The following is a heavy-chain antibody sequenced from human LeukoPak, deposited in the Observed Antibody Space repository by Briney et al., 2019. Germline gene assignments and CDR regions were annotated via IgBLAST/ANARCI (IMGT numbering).Heavy chain of an antibody. CDR3: ARARQYCSGGSCYGMRYYFDY. Sequence: GGSLRLSCAASGFTYSTYWMTWVRQAPGKGLEWVANINQHGHEKYYVDSVKGRFTISRDNAKNSLYLQMNSLRAEDTAVYYCARARQYCSGGSCYGMRYYFDYWGQGTLVTVSS. J-gene: IGHJ4*02. CDR1: GFTYSTYW. D-gene: IGHD2-15*01. V-gene: IGHV3-7*01. CDR2: INQHGHEK.